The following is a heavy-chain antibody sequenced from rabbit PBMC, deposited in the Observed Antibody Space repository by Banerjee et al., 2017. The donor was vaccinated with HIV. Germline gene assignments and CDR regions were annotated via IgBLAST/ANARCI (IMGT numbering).Heavy chain of an antibody. CDR3: ARDNDGY. CDR1: GFSFSSSYW. V-gene: IGHV1S40*01. CDR2: IYTTSSGDT. D-gene: IGHD6-1*01. Sequence: QSLEESGGDLVKPGASLTLTCTASGFSFSSSYWICWVRQAPGKGLEWIACIYTTSSGDTYYASWAKGRFTISNASSTTMTLQVTSLTAADTATYFCARDNDGYRGQGTLVTVS. J-gene: IGHJ3*01.